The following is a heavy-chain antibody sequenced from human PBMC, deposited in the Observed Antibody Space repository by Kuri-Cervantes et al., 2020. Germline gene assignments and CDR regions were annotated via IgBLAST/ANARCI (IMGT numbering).Heavy chain of an antibody. J-gene: IGHJ4*02. V-gene: IGHV4-30-2*01. Sequence: SETLSLTCTVSGGSISSGGYYWSWIRQHPGKGLEWIGYIYHSGSTYYNPSLKSRVTISVDRSKNQFSLKLSSVTAADTAVYYCARGRSKDYWGQGTLVTVSS. CDR1: GGSISSGGYY. CDR3: ARGRSKDY. CDR2: IYHSGST. D-gene: IGHD1-14*01.